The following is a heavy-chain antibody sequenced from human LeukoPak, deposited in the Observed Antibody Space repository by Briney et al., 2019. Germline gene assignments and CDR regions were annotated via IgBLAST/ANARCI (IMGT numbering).Heavy chain of an antibody. D-gene: IGHD1-14*01. J-gene: IGHJ4*02. CDR2: IYYSGST. CDR3: ARGGNRRGYFDY. CDR1: GGSISSSSYY. V-gene: IGHV4-39*01. Sequence: PSETLSLTCTVSGGSISSSSYYWGWIRQPPGKGLEWIGSIYYSGSTYYNPSLKSRVTISVDTSKNQFSLKLSSVTAADTAVYYCARGGNRRGYFDYWGQGTLVTVSS.